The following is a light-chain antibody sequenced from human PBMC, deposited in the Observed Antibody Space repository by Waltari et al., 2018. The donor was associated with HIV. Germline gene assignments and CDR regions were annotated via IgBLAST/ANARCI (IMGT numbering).Light chain of an antibody. Sequence: SYAVTQPPSVAVSPGQTASITCSGYELGDKYTCWYQQKPGQSPLLVIYQDNKRPSGIPGRFSGSSSGHTATLTISGTLPMDEADYYCQAWGSSTSGVCGTGTKLTVL. CDR3: QAWGSSTSGV. J-gene: IGLJ3*02. CDR1: ELGDKY. V-gene: IGLV3-1*01. CDR2: QDN.